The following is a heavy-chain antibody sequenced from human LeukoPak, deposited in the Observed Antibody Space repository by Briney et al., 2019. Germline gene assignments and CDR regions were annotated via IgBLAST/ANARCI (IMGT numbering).Heavy chain of an antibody. CDR1: GDSFANYY. CDR2: INPTSGSA. V-gene: IGHV1-46*01. Sequence: ASVKVSCKAFGDSFANYYTHWVRQAPGQGLEWMGIINPTSGSASFAQNFQGRVTVTRDTSTSTVYMDLNSLRSEDTAIYYCASGGWGSYLYWGQGTLVIVSS. D-gene: IGHD3-16*01. CDR3: ASGGWGSYLY. J-gene: IGHJ4*02.